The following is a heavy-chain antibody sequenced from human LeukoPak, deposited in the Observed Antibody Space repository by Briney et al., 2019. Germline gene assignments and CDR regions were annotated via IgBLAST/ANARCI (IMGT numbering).Heavy chain of an antibody. CDR1: GFTFSSYW. CDR3: ARGRPHGNDY. J-gene: IGHJ4*02. V-gene: IGHV3-74*01. Sequence: GGSLRLSCAASGFTFSSYWMNWVRQAPGKGLVWVSRIASDGSTTTYADSVKGRFTISRDNAKNTLYLQMNSLRVEDTAVYYCARGRPHGNDYWGEGTLVTVSS. D-gene: IGHD4-23*01. CDR2: IASDGSTT.